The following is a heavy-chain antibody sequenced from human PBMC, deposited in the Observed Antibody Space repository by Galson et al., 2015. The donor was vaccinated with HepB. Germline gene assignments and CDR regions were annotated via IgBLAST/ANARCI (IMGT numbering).Heavy chain of an antibody. J-gene: IGHJ3*02. D-gene: IGHD6-6*01. CDR1: GFTFSSYS. V-gene: IGHV3-48*02. CDR3: ARRESPDFPYSSSSVAFDI. Sequence: SLRLSCAASGFTFSSYSMNWVRQAPGKGLEWVSYISSSSSTIYYADSVKGRFTISRDNAKNSLYLQMNSLRDEDTAVYYCARRESPDFPYSSSSVAFDIWGQGTMVTVSS. CDR2: ISSSSSTI.